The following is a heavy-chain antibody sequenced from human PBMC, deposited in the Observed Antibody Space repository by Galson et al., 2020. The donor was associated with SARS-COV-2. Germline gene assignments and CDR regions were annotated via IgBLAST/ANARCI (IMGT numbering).Heavy chain of an antibody. D-gene: IGHD5-12*01. CDR2: INPNGGGT. Sequence: ASVKVSCKASGYTFTGYYMHWVRQAPGQGLEWMGRINPNGGGTKSAQKFQGRVTMTRDTSISTAYMELSRLRSDDTAVYYCAREYSYSGSDTYSFYMDAWGKRAKVSIS. CDR1: GYTFTGYY. J-gene: IGHJ6*03. V-gene: IGHV1-2*06. CDR3: AREYSYSGSDTYSFYMDA.